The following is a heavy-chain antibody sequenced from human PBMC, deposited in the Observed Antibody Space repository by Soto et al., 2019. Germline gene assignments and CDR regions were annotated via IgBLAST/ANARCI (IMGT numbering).Heavy chain of an antibody. D-gene: IGHD6-19*01. J-gene: IGHJ6*02. CDR3: ARDWGTPGRGSAVGYYYHYGMDV. V-gene: IGHV3-7*05. Sequence: EVQLVESGGGLVQPGGSLRLSCLASEFTFNTYWMNWVRQAPGRGLGWVANIKDDGSEKNYVDSVKGRFTISRDNAKNSLYLQMNSLRGEDTAVYFCARDWGTPGRGSAVGYYYHYGMDVWGQGTTVTVSS. CDR2: IKDDGSEK. CDR1: EFTFNTYW.